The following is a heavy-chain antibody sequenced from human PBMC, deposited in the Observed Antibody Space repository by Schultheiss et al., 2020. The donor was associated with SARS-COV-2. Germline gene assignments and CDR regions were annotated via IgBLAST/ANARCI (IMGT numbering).Heavy chain of an antibody. D-gene: IGHD2-2*01. CDR1: GGSISSSSYY. J-gene: IGHJ6*03. V-gene: IGHV4-39*01. CDR3: ARGRGDHIVVVPAASRYYYYYMDV. Sequence: SETLSLTCTVSGGSISSSSYYWGWIRQPPGKGLEWIGSIYYSGSTYYNPSLKSRVTISVDTSKNQFSLKLSSVTAADTAVYYCARGRGDHIVVVPAASRYYYYYMDVWGKGTTVTVSS. CDR2: IYYSGST.